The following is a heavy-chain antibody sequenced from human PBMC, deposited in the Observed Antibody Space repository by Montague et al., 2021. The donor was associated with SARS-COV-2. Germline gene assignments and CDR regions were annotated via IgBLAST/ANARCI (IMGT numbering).Heavy chain of an antibody. J-gene: IGHJ2*01. CDR2: IYYSGSVTT. D-gene: IGHD2-21*01. CDR3: ARRGGGEVFARFMYWYFDV. CDR1: GGSINNYY. Sequence: ETLSLTCSVSGGSINNYYWGWVRQSPGKGLEWIGYIYYSGSVTTSYNPSLKSRVSISVDTSENQFSLKLTSVTAADTAVYYCARRGGGEVFARFMYWYFDVWSRGSLVTVSS. V-gene: IGHV4-59*13.